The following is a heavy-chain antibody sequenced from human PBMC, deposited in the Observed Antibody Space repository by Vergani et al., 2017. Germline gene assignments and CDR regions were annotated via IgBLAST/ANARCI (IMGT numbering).Heavy chain of an antibody. CDR1: GGSTSSYY. V-gene: IGHV4-59*01. J-gene: IGHJ5*02. Sequence: QVQLQESGPGLVKPSQTLSLTCTVSGGSTSSYYWSWIRQPPGKGLEWIGYIYYSGSTNYNPSLKSRVTISVDTSKNQFSLKLSSVTAADTAVYYCARGWGYSRPGQTFDPWGQGTLVTVSS. D-gene: IGHD6-13*01. CDR3: ARGWGYSRPGQTFDP. CDR2: IYYSGST.